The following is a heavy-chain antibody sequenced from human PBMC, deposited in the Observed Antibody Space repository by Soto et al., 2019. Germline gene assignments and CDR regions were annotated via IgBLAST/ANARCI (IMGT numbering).Heavy chain of an antibody. V-gene: IGHV1-69*02. Sequence: SVKVSCKACGGTFSSYTISWVRQAPGQGLEWMGRIIPILGIANYAQKFQGRVTITADKSTSTAYMELSSLRSEDTAVYYCARVDYYDSSGYPGNYYGMDVWGQGTTVTV. CDR1: GGTFSSYT. CDR3: ARVDYYDSSGYPGNYYGMDV. CDR2: IIPILGIA. J-gene: IGHJ6*02. D-gene: IGHD3-22*01.